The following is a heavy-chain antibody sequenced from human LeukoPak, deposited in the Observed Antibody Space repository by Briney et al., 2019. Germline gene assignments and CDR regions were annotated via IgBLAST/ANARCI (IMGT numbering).Heavy chain of an antibody. D-gene: IGHD3-3*01. CDR1: GGSISSYY. Sequence: PSETLSLTCTVSGGSISSYYWSWIRQPPGKGLEWIGYIYYSGSTNYNPSLKSRVTISVDTSKNQFSLKLSSATAADTAVYYCAQLVGLLFDPWGQGTLVTVSS. V-gene: IGHV4-59*01. CDR2: IYYSGST. CDR3: AQLVGLLFDP. J-gene: IGHJ5*02.